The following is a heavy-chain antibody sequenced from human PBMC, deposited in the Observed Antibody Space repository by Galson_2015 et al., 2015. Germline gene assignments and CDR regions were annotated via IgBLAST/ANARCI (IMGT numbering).Heavy chain of an antibody. CDR2: IYYSGST. Sequence: ETLSLTCTVSGGSISSSSYYWGWIRQPPGKGLEWIGSIYYSGSTYYNPSLKSRVTISVDRSKNQFSLKLSSVTAADAAVYYCARGNYGGNSVWFDPWGQGTLVTVSS. D-gene: IGHD4-23*01. CDR1: GGSISSSSYY. CDR3: ARGNYGGNSVWFDP. J-gene: IGHJ5*02. V-gene: IGHV4-39*07.